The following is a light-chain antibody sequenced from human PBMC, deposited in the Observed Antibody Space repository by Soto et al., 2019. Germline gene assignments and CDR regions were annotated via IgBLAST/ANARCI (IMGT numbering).Light chain of an antibody. CDR2: RAS. Sequence: EIVLTQSPGTLSLSPGERATLSCRASQSVSSSYLAWYQHKPGQAHRLLIYRASNRAAGIPDRFSSSGSGTDFILTISRLEPEDFAVYYCQQSGTFGQGTKVDIK. CDR1: QSVSSSY. J-gene: IGKJ1*01. CDR3: QQSGT. V-gene: IGKV3-20*01.